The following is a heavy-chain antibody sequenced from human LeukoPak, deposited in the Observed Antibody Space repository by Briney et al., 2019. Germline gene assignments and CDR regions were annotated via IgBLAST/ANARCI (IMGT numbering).Heavy chain of an antibody. V-gene: IGHV1-69*04. Sequence: GASVKVSCKAAGGTFSSYAINWGRQAPGQGVEWMGRIIPILGIANYAQKFQGRVTITADKSTSTAYMELSSLRSDDTAVYYCAIVVVPAAMDSHAFDIWGQGTMVTVSS. CDR2: IIPILGIA. CDR1: GGTFSSYA. D-gene: IGHD2-2*01. CDR3: AIVVVPAAMDSHAFDI. J-gene: IGHJ3*02.